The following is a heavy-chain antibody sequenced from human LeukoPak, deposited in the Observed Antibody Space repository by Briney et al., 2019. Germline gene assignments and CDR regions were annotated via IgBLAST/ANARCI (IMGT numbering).Heavy chain of an antibody. CDR3: ARGEMATILDY. CDR1: GFTFSSYA. CDR2: ISYDGSNK. D-gene: IGHD5-24*01. V-gene: IGHV3-30-3*01. Sequence: GGSLRLSCAASGFTFSSYAMHWVRQAPGKGLEWVAVISYDGSNKYYADSVKGRFTISRDNSKNTLYLQMNSLRAEDTAVYYCARGEMATILDYWGQGTLVTVSS. J-gene: IGHJ4*02.